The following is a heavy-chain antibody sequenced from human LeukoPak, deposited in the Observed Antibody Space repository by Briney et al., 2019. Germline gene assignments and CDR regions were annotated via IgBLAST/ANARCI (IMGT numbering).Heavy chain of an antibody. CDR1: GGSISTYY. CDR2: IYSSGST. Sequence: PSETLSPTCTVSGGSISTYYWSWIRQPAGKGLEWIGRIYSSGSTNYKSSLKSRITMSVDTSKNQFSLKLSSVTAADTAVYYCAREFRYGDLDYWGQGTLVTVSS. CDR3: AREFRYGDLDY. J-gene: IGHJ4*02. V-gene: IGHV4-4*07. D-gene: IGHD2-21*02.